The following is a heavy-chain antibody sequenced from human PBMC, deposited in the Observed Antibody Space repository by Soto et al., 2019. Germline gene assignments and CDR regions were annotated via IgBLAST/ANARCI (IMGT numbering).Heavy chain of an antibody. D-gene: IGHD6-13*01. CDR2: IWYDGSNK. J-gene: IGHJ4*02. Sequence: QVQLVESGGGVVQPGRSLRLSCAASGFTFSSYGMHWVRQAPGKGLEWVAVIWYDGSNKYYADSVKGRFTISRDNSKNTLYPQMNSLRAEDTAVYYCARDMGLAAAGTFDYWGQGTLVTVSS. V-gene: IGHV3-33*01. CDR3: ARDMGLAAAGTFDY. CDR1: GFTFSSYG.